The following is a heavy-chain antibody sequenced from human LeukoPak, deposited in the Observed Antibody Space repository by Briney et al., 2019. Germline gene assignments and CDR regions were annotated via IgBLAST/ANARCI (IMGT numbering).Heavy chain of an antibody. D-gene: IGHD3-10*01. CDR1: GFTFSSYA. CDR2: ISYDGSNK. Sequence: PGRSLRLSCAASGFTFSSYAMHWVRQAPGKGLEWVAVISYDGSNKYYADSVKGRFTISRDNSKNTLYLQMNSLRAEDTAVYYCARGNYYGSGSFDYWGQGTLVTVSS. V-gene: IGHV3-30-3*01. J-gene: IGHJ4*02. CDR3: ARGNYYGSGSFDY.